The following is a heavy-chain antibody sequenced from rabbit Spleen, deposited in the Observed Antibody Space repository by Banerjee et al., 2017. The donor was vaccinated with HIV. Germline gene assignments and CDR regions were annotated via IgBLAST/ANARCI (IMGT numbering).Heavy chain of an antibody. V-gene: IGHV1S40*01. Sequence: QSLEESGGDLVKPGASLTLTCTASGFTLSGYYMCWVRQAPGKGLEWIACIYNGDASTCCASWAKGRFTIAKAGSTTVTLRMTSLTAADTATYFCARGAWNTDCMNLWGPGTLVTVS. CDR3: ARGAWNTDCMNL. CDR2: IYNGDAST. CDR1: GFTLSGYY. D-gene: IGHD1-1*01. J-gene: IGHJ4*01.